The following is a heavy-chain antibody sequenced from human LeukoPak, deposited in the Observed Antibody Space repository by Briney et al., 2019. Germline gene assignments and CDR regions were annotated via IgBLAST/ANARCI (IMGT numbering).Heavy chain of an antibody. V-gene: IGHV3-23*01. D-gene: IGHD3-22*01. CDR2: ISDSGGRT. CDR3: AKRGFVIRVILVGFHKEAYYFDS. Sequence: GGSLRLSCAVSGITLSNYGMSWVRQAPGKGLEWVAGISDSGGRTNYADSVKGRFTISRDNPKNTLYLQMNSLRAEDTAVYFCAKRGFVIRVILVGFHKEAYYFDSWGQGALVTVSS. J-gene: IGHJ4*02. CDR1: GITLSNYG.